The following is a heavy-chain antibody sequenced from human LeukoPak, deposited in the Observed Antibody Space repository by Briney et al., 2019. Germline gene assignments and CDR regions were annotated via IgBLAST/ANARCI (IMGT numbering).Heavy chain of an antibody. CDR1: GFTFSNYW. V-gene: IGHV3-74*01. D-gene: IGHD3/OR15-3a*01. J-gene: IGHJ4*02. CDR2: ISSDGSST. CDR3: ARPMISVMSLGADF. Sequence: QTGGSLRLSCAVSGFTFSNYWMHWVRQAPGKGLVWVSCISSDGSSTNYADSVKGRFSISRDNAKNTLYLHMNSLRAEDTALYYCARPMISVMSLGADFWGQGSLVTVSP.